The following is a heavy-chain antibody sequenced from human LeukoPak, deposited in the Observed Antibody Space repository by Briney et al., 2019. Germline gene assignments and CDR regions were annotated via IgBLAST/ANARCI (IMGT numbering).Heavy chain of an antibody. Sequence: GASVKVSCKASGYTFTGYYMHWVRQAPGQGLEWMGIINPSGGSTSYAQKFQGRVTMTRDMSTSTVYMELSSLRSEDTAVYYCARVRGISKVVKVPRDAFDIWGQGTMVTVSS. V-gene: IGHV1-46*01. CDR1: GYTFTGYY. D-gene: IGHD3-22*01. J-gene: IGHJ3*02. CDR2: INPSGGST. CDR3: ARVRGISKVVKVPRDAFDI.